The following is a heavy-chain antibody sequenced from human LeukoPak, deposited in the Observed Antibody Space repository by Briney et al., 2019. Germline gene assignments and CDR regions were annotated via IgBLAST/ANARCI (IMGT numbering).Heavy chain of an antibody. V-gene: IGHV3-23*01. J-gene: IGHJ4*02. D-gene: IGHD3-22*01. Sequence: GGSLRLSCAASGFTFSSYAMSWVRQAPGKGLEWVSAISGSGGSTYYADSVKGRFTISRDNSKNTLYLQMNSLRAEDTAVYYCAKDYLYYHDSSGYYSGYWGQGTLVTVSS. CDR3: AKDYLYYHDSSGYYSGY. CDR2: ISGSGGST. CDR1: GFTFSSYA.